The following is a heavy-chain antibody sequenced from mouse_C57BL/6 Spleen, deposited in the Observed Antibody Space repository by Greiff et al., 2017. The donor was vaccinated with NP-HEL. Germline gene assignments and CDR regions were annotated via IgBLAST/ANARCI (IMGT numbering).Heavy chain of an antibody. D-gene: IGHD2-4*01. CDR1: GYAFSSSW. CDR2: IYPGDGDT. J-gene: IGHJ2*01. CDR3: ASPRIYYEYLDY. V-gene: IGHV1-82*01. Sequence: VQLQQSGPELVKPGASVKISCKASGYAFSSSWMNWVKQRPGKGLEWIGRIYPGDGDTNYNGKFKGKATLTADKSSSTAYMQLSSLTSKDSAVYFLASPRIYYEYLDYWGQGKTLTVSA.